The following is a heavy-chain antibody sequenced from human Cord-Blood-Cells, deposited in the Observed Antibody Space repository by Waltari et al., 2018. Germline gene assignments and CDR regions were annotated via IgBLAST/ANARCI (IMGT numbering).Heavy chain of an antibody. CDR3: ARPHSSSDAFDI. J-gene: IGHJ3*02. CDR1: GGPISSSSYY. V-gene: IGHV4-39*01. CDR2: IYYSGST. Sequence: QLQLQESGPGLVKPSETLSLTCTVSGGPISSSSYYWGWIRQPPGKGLEWIGSIYYSGSTYYNPSLKSRVTISVDTSKNQFSLKLSSVTAADTAVYYCARPHSSSDAFDIWGQGTMVTVSS. D-gene: IGHD6-6*01.